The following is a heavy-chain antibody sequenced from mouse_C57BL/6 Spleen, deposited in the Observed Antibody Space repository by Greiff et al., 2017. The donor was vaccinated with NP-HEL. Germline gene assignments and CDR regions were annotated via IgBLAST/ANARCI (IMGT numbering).Heavy chain of an antibody. V-gene: IGHV1-9*01. Sequence: LMEPGASVKLPCTATGYTFTGYWIAWVKQRPGHGLEWIGEILPGSGSTNYNEKFKGKATFTADTSSNTAYMQPSSLTTEDSAIYYCARGLYDYGWFAYWGQGTLVTVSA. J-gene: IGHJ3*01. D-gene: IGHD2-4*01. CDR2: ILPGSGST. CDR1: GYTFTGYW. CDR3: ARGLYDYGWFAY.